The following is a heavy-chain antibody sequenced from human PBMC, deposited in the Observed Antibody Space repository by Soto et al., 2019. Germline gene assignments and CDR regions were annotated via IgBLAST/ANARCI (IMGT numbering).Heavy chain of an antibody. CDR2: MNPNSGNT. CDR3: ARSDGYHVNWLES. Sequence: QVQLVQSGAEVKTPGASVKVSCKASGYTFATYDINWVRQAPGQGLEWMGWMNPNSGNTGYAQKFQGRLTMTRDTALSVAQMELSRLRNEGTAVYYCARSDGYHVNWLESWCQGNLVT. D-gene: IGHD2-21*01. V-gene: IGHV1-8*01. J-gene: IGHJ5*01. CDR1: GYTFATYD.